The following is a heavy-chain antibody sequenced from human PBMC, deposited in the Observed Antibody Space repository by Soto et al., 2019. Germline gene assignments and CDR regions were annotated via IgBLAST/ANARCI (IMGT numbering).Heavy chain of an antibody. CDR1: GYSFTSYG. V-gene: IGHV1-18*01. CDR3: ARRSSVAMISGAEDY. D-gene: IGHD5-12*01. CDR2: ISASNGNT. Sequence: QVQLVQSGAEVKNPGASVKVSCKASGYSFTSYGISWVRQAPGQGLEWMGWISASNGNTNYAQKLQGSVTMTTDTATRTANMEVRSRRSDDAAVYYCARRSSVAMISGAEDYWGQGTLVTVSS. J-gene: IGHJ4*02.